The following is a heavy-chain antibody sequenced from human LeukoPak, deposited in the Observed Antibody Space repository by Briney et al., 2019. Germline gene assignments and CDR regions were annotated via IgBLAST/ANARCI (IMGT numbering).Heavy chain of an antibody. CDR3: AKVGNNWDFDY. CDR2: IRYDGSKK. CDR1: GFTFRSYG. D-gene: IGHD1-1*01. Sequence: GGSLRLSCAASGFTFRSYGMHWVRQAPGKGLEWVTFIRYDGSKKYYADSVKGRFIISRDNSKNTLYLQMNSLRAEDTAVYYCAKVGNNWDFDYWGQGTLVTVSS. V-gene: IGHV3-30*02. J-gene: IGHJ4*02.